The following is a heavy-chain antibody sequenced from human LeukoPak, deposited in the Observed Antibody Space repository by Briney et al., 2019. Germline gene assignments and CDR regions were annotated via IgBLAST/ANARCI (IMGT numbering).Heavy chain of an antibody. CDR2: IYPGDSDT. Sequence: EALKISCEGSGYSFTSYWIGWVRQLPGKGLEWMGIIYPGDSDTRYSPSFLGQVTISADKSISTAYMQWSSLKASDTGTYYCARQSVGGNAFDIWGQGTMVTVSS. V-gene: IGHV5-51*01. D-gene: IGHD3-16*01. J-gene: IGHJ3*02. CDR1: GYSFTSYW. CDR3: ARQSVGGNAFDI.